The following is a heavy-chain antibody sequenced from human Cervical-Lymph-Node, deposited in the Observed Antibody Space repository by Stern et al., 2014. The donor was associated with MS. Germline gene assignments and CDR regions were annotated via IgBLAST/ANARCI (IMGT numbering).Heavy chain of an antibody. CDR1: GHISTDSW. Sequence: EVQLVQSGAELKKPGESLSISCQVSGHISTDSWIAWVRQMPGKGLEWMGIISLGDSETRYSPSFHGQVTISGDRYSNTAYLQWSSLKASDTALYYCARVALLQVSRSPPGGHRDYPGSFIKNFQKTVIERVFTHFDPWGQGTLVTVSS. V-gene: IGHV5-51*03. CDR2: ISLGDSET. D-gene: IGHD4-11*01. CDR3: ARVALLQVSRSPPGGHRDYPGSFIKNFQKTVIERVFTHFDP. J-gene: IGHJ5*02.